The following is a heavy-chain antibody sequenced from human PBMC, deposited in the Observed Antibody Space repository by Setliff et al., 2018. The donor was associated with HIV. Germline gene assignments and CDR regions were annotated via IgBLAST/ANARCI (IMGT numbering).Heavy chain of an antibody. J-gene: IGHJ6*02. Sequence: GGSLRLSCAASRFTFSSYSMNWVRQAPGKGLEWVSSISSSSSYIYYADSVKGRFTISRDNSKNTLYLQMNSLRAEDTAVYYCAKDQGITVGAAVYYYFYAMDVWGQGTSVTVSS. V-gene: IGHV3-21*04. CDR1: RFTFSSYS. CDR2: ISSSSSYI. CDR3: AKDQGITVGAAVYYYFYAMDV. D-gene: IGHD6-19*01.